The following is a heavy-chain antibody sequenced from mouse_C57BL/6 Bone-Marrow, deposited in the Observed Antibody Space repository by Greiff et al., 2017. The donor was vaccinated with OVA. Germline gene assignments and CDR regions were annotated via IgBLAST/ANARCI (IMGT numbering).Heavy chain of an antibody. J-gene: IGHJ3*01. V-gene: IGHV5-6*01. D-gene: IGHD2-4*01. CDR1: GFTFSSYG. Sequence: EVKLVESGGDLVKPGGSLKLSCAASGFTFSSYGMSWVRQTPDKRLEWVATISSGGSYTYYPDSVKGRFTISRDNAKNTLYLQMSSLKSEDTAMYYCATMMTAWFAYWGQGTLVTVSA. CDR2: ISSGGSYT. CDR3: ATMMTAWFAY.